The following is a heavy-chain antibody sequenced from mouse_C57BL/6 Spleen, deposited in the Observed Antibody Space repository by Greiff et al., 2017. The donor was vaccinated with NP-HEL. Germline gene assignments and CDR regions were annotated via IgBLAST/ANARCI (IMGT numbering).Heavy chain of an antibody. D-gene: IGHD1-1*01. CDR2: ISDGGSYT. Sequence: EVQGVESGGGLVKPGGSLKLSCAAFGFTFSSYAMSWVRQTPEKRLEWVATISDGGSYTYYPDNVKGRFTISRDNAKNNLYLQMSHLKSEDTAMYYCARAITTVVAPYYFDYWGQGTTLTVSS. CDR1: GFTFSSYA. CDR3: ARAITTVVAPYYFDY. J-gene: IGHJ2*01. V-gene: IGHV5-4*01.